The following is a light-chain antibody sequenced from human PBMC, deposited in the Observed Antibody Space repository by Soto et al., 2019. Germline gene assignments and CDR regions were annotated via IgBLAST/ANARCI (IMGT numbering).Light chain of an antibody. CDR2: KSS. CDR3: QQYSA. J-gene: IGKJ3*01. CDR1: QSISSW. V-gene: IGKV1-5*03. Sequence: DIQMTQSPSTLSASVGDRVTITCRASQSISSWLAWYQQKPGKAPKLLIYKSSSLESGVPSRFSGSGSGTEFTLTISRLQPDDFATYYCQQYSAFGPGTKVDIK.